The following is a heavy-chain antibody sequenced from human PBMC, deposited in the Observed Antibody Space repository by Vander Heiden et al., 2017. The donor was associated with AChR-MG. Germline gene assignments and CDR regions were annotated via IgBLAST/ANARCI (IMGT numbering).Heavy chain of an antibody. Sequence: QVQLVESGGGVVQPGGALSRPCAAPGFPFSSYAMHWVRQAPGKGLEWVAVISYDGSNKYYADSVKGRFTISRDNSKNTLYLQMNSLRAEDTAVYYCARSLSRSAAFDIWGQGTMVTVSS. CDR3: ARSLSRSAAFDI. CDR2: ISYDGSNK. V-gene: IGHV3-30-3*01. J-gene: IGHJ3*02. D-gene: IGHD3-3*01. CDR1: GFPFSSYA.